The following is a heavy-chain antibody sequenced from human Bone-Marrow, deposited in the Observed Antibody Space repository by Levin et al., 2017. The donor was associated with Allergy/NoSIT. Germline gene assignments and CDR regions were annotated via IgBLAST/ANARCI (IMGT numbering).Heavy chain of an antibody. CDR3: ASDFGMHHY. V-gene: IGHV3-7*01. CDR2: IKQDGSLK. CDR1: GFTFSNYW. Sequence: TGESLKISCAVSGFTFSNYWMTWVRQAPGKGLEWVANIKQDGSLKGYVDSVKGRFTISRDNAKNSLYLQMNSLRAEDTAVYYCASDFGMHHYWGQGTLVTVSS. J-gene: IGHJ4*02. D-gene: IGHD1-14*01.